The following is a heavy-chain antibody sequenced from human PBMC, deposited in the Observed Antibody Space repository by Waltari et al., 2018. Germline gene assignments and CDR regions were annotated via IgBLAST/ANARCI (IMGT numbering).Heavy chain of an antibody. CDR1: GGSFSGYY. CDR2: INHSGST. V-gene: IGHV4-34*01. J-gene: IGHJ4*02. D-gene: IGHD2-15*01. CDR3: ARRQVRDGSCYSLDY. Sequence: QVQLQQWGAGLLKPSETLSLTCAVYGGSFSGYYWSWIRQPPGKGLEWIGEINHSGSTNNNPSPKSRVTISVDTSKNQFSLKLSSVTAADTAVYYCARRQVRDGSCYSLDYWGQGTLVTVSS.